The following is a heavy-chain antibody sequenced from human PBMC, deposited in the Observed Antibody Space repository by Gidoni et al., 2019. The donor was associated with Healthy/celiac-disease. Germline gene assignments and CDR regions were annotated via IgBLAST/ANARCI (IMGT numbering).Heavy chain of an antibody. J-gene: IGHJ3*02. D-gene: IGHD6-13*01. CDR2: IYSGGST. V-gene: IGHV3-66*02. CDR3: ARGPGIAAAGPWAFDI. CDR1: GFPVSRNY. Sequence: EVQLVESGGGLVQPGGSLRLSCAASGFPVSRNYMSWVRQAPGKGLEWVSVIYSGGSTYYADSVKGRFTISRDNSKNTLYLQMNSLRAEDTAVYYCARGPGIAAAGPWAFDIWGQGTMVTVSS.